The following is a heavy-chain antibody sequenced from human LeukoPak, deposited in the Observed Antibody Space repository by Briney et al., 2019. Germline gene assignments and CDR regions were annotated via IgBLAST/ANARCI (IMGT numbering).Heavy chain of an antibody. CDR1: GGSTSSHF. CDR2: VYNSGST. V-gene: IGHV4-59*08. CDR3: AKYGGSPSTYFDC. Sequence: SSETLSLTCTVSGGSTSSHFWTWIRQPPGKGLEWLGYVYNSGSTNYNPSLQSRVTMTLDASKNQFYLRLTSVTAADTAVYYCAKYGGSPSTYFDCWGQGTLVTVSS. D-gene: IGHD1-26*01. J-gene: IGHJ4*02.